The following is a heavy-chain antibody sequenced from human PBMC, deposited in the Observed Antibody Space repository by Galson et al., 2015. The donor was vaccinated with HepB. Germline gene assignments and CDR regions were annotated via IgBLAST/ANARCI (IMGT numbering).Heavy chain of an antibody. D-gene: IGHD3-3*01. CDR1: GFTFTNYT. J-gene: IGHJ4*02. V-gene: IGHV3-72*01. CDR2: TRNKANSYTT. CDR3: TTWRGGLDY. Sequence: SLRLSCAASGFTFTNYTMNWVRQAPGKGLEWVGRTRNKANSYTTEYAAPVKGRFTISRDDSKNTLYLQMNSLKTEDTAVYYCTTWRGGLDYWGQGTLVTVPS.